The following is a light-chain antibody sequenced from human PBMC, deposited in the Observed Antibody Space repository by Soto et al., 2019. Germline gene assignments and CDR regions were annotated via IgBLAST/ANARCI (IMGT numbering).Light chain of an antibody. J-gene: IGKJ4*01. V-gene: IGKV3-20*01. Sequence: IVLTQSPGTLSLSPGERATLSCRASQSVSSSYLAWYQQKPGQAPRLLIYGASSRATGIPDRFSGSGSGTAFTLTISRLEPEDFAVYYCQQYGSSLLTFGGGTKVEIK. CDR2: GAS. CDR3: QQYGSSLLT. CDR1: QSVSSSY.